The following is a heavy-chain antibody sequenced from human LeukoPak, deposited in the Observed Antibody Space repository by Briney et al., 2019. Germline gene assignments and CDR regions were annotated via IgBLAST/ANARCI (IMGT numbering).Heavy chain of an antibody. Sequence: ASVKVSCKASGYTFTGYYMHWVRQAPGQGLEWMGWINPNSGGTNYAQKFQGRVTMTRDTSISTAYMELSRLRSDDTAVYYCARDKRIAARSCPFDPWGQGTLDTVSS. V-gene: IGHV1-2*02. CDR3: ARDKRIAARSCPFDP. D-gene: IGHD6-6*01. CDR1: GYTFTGYY. CDR2: INPNSGGT. J-gene: IGHJ5*02.